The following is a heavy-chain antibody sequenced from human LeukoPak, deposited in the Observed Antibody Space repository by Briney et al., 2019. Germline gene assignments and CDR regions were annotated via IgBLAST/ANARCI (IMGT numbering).Heavy chain of an antibody. CDR3: ARDRYDSGGYYFSYYYYGMDV. CDR2: IIPIFGTA. CDR1: GGTFSSYA. V-gene: IGHV1-69*13. J-gene: IGHJ6*02. D-gene: IGHD3-22*01. Sequence: SVKVSCKASGGTFSSYAISWVRQAPGQGLEWMGGIIPIFGTANYAQKFQGRVTITADESTSTAYMELSSLRPEDTAVYYCARDRYDSGGYYFSYYYYGMDVWGQGTTVTVSS.